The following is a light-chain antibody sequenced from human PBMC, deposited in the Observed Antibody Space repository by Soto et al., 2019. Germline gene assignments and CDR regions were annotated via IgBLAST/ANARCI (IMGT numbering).Light chain of an antibody. CDR1: QSLNSDY. CDR3: QQRSNWPIT. V-gene: IGKV3-11*01. J-gene: IGKJ5*01. CDR2: GAS. Sequence: EIVLTQSPATLSVSPGERATLSCRASQSLNSDYLAWYQQIPGQAPRVLIYGASTRATGIPDRFSGSGSGTDFTLTIGSLEPEDFAIYYCQQRSNWPITFGQGTRLEIK.